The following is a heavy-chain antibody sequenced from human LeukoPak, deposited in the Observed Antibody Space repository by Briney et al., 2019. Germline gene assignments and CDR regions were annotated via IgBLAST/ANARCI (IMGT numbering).Heavy chain of an antibody. Sequence: GGSLRLSCAASGFTFSSYSMNWVRQAPGKGLEWVSSISSSSSYIYYADSVKGRFTISRDNAKNSLYLQMNSLRAEDTAVYYCARIGLGFGELWNPNFDYWGQGTLVTVSS. V-gene: IGHV3-21*04. CDR1: GFTFSSYS. CDR2: ISSSSSYI. D-gene: IGHD3-10*01. J-gene: IGHJ4*02. CDR3: ARIGLGFGELWNPNFDY.